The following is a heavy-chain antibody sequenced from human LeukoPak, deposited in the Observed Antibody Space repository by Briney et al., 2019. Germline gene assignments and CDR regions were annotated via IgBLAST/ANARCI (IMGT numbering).Heavy chain of an antibody. CDR3: AKVREIWRTRNQYYFDY. V-gene: IGHV3-30-3*01. CDR2: ISYDGSNK. Sequence: GGSLRLSCAAFGFTFSSYVMHWVRQAPGKGLEWVAVISYDGSNKYYADSVKGRFTISRDNSKNTLYLQMNSLRAEDTAVYYCAKVREIWRTRNQYYFDYWGQGTLVTVSS. D-gene: IGHD3-10*01. CDR1: GFTFSSYV. J-gene: IGHJ4*02.